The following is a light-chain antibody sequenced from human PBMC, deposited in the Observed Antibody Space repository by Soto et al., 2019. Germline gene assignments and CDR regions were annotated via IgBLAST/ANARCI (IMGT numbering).Light chain of an antibody. Sequence: QPVLTQPPSASGSPGQSVTISCTGTSSDVGAYNYVSWYQQHSGKAPNLVIYEVTKRPSGVPDRFSGSKSANTASLTVSGLQAEDDAAYYCSSLASSTTVVFGGGTTLTVL. J-gene: IGLJ3*02. CDR1: SSDVGAYNY. V-gene: IGLV2-8*01. CDR3: SSLASSTTVV. CDR2: EVT.